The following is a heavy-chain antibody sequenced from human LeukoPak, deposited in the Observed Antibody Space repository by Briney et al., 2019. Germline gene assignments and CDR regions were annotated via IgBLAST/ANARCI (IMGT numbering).Heavy chain of an antibody. CDR2: INRDESLK. CDR1: GFTFITYW. Sequence: GGSLRLSCEASGFTFITYWMTWVRQAPGKGLECVAIINRDESLKYYVDSVKGRFTISRDSTKNSVYLEMTSLRAEDTAVYFCARDPVGGAFDIWGQGTMVTVSS. CDR3: ARDPVGGAFDI. J-gene: IGHJ3*02. V-gene: IGHV3-7*01. D-gene: IGHD3-16*01.